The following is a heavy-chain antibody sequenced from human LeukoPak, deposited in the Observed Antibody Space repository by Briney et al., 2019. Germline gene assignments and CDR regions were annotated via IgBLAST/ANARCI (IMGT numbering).Heavy chain of an antibody. J-gene: IGHJ4*02. Sequence: GGSLRLSCAASGFTFSNYWMSWVRQAPGKGLEWVADIKRHGIEKHYVDAVKGRFTISRDSAKNSLYLQMNSLRAEDTAVYYCVLNIVGGQIFDFWGQGTLVTVSS. CDR1: GFTFSNYW. CDR2: IKRHGIEK. CDR3: VLNIVGGQIFDF. V-gene: IGHV3-7*01. D-gene: IGHD3-16*01.